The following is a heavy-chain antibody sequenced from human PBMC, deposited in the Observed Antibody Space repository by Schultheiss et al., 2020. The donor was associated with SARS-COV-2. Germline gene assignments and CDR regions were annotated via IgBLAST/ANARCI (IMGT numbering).Heavy chain of an antibody. Sequence: GGSLRLSCVASGFTFSNYAMTWVRQAPGKGLEWVSAISGSGGSTYYADSVKGRFTISRDNSKNTLYLQMNSLRAEDTAVYYCARSVSDGMDVWGQGTTVTVS. V-gene: IGHV3-23*01. D-gene: IGHD2-8*01. CDR1: GFTFSNYA. CDR3: ARSVSDGMDV. J-gene: IGHJ6*02. CDR2: ISGSGGST.